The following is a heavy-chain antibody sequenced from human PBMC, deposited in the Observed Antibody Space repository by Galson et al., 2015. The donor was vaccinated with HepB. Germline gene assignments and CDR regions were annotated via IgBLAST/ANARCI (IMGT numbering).Heavy chain of an antibody. CDR2: IWFDGSNN. Sequence: SLRLSCAASGFPFSNYVMHWVRQAPGKGLEWVAVIWFDGSNNYYADSVKGRFTISRDNSKNTLYLQMNSLRAEDTAVYYCARSPFHYSSETYFDYWGQGTLVTVSS. CDR1: GFPFSNYV. J-gene: IGHJ4*02. D-gene: IGHD6-25*01. CDR3: ARSPFHYSSETYFDY. V-gene: IGHV3-33*01.